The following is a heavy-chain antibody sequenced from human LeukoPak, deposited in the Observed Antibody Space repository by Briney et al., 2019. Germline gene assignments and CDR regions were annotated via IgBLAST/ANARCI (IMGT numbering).Heavy chain of an antibody. V-gene: IGHV5-51*01. J-gene: IGHJ4*02. CDR3: ARAAVLDY. Sequence: GESLKISCKASGYTFTSYWIGWVRQMPGKGLEWMGSIYPGDSNTRYSPSFQGQVTISADKSINAAYLQWSSLKASDTAIYYCARAAVLDYWAQGTLVTVSS. D-gene: IGHD2-15*01. CDR2: IYPGDSNT. CDR1: GYTFTSYW.